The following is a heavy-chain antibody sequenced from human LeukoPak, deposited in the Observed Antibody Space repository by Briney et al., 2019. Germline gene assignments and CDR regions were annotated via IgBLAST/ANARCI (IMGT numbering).Heavy chain of an antibody. J-gene: IGHJ4*02. CDR1: GFTFSTYS. CDR3: AKSGGNTIFGLVDY. D-gene: IGHD3-3*01. Sequence: GGSLRLSCAASGFTFSTYSMNWVRQAPGKGLEWVSSISSSTNYIYYADSVKGRFTISRDNSKKILYLQMNSLRAEDTAVYHCAKSGGNTIFGLVDYWGQGTLVTVSS. CDR2: ISSSTNYI. V-gene: IGHV3-21*04.